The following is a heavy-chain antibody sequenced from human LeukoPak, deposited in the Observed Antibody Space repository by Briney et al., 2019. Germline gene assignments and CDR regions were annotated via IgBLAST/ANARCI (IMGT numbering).Heavy chain of an antibody. CDR1: GGSLSGYY. Sequence: SETLSPTRALYGGSLSGYYWGWIRQPPGKGLEWIGGINHTGSTNYNPSLKSRVTISVDTSKNQFSLKLSSVAAADAAVYYCGGRGYSGYDRWGQGTLVTVSS. V-gene: IGHV4-34*01. CDR2: INHTGST. CDR3: GGRGYSGYDR. J-gene: IGHJ4*02. D-gene: IGHD5-12*01.